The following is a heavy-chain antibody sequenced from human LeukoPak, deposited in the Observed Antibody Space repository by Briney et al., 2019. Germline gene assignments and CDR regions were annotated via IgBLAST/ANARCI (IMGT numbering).Heavy chain of an antibody. J-gene: IGHJ4*02. CDR1: GFTFSNAW. CDR3: TTMAPWWAGATTDFDY. Sequence: GGSLRLSCAASGFTFSNAWMSWVRQAPGKGLEWVGRIKSKTDGGTTDYAAPVKGRFTISRDDSKNTLYLQMNSLKTEDTAVYYCTTMAPWWAGATTDFDYWGQGTLVTVSS. D-gene: IGHD1-26*01. CDR2: IKSKTDGGTT. V-gene: IGHV3-15*01.